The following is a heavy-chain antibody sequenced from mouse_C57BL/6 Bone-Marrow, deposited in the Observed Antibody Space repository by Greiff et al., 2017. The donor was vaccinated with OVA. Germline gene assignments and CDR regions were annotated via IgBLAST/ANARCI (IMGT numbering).Heavy chain of an antibody. Sequence: EVKLVESGAELVRPGASVKLSCTASGFNIKDDYMHWVKQRPEQGLEWIGWIDPENGDTEYASKFQGKATITADTSSNTAYLQLSSLTSEDTAVYYCTTSYYSNYVDYWGQGTTLTVSS. CDR1: GFNIKDDY. D-gene: IGHD2-5*01. CDR2: IDPENGDT. V-gene: IGHV14-4*01. CDR3: TTSYYSNYVDY. J-gene: IGHJ2*01.